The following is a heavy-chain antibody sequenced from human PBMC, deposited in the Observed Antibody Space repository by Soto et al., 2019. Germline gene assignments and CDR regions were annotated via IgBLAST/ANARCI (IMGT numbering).Heavy chain of an antibody. V-gene: IGHV5-51*01. CDR1: GYSFTSYW. J-gene: IGHJ6*02. Sequence: GESLKISCKGSGYSFTSYWIGWVRQMPGKGLEWMGIIYPGDSDTRYSPSFQGQVTISADKSISTAYLQWSSLKASDTAMYYCARLKRDGYSMNYYYYGMDVWGQGTTVTVSS. CDR2: IYPGDSDT. D-gene: IGHD4-4*01. CDR3: ARLKRDGYSMNYYYYGMDV.